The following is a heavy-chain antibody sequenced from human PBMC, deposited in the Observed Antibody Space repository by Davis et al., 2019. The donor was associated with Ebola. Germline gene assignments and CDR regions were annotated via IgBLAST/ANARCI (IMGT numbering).Heavy chain of an antibody. V-gene: IGHV3-30*03. CDR1: GFTFSSYG. Sequence: GESLKISCAASGFTFSSYGMHWVRQAPGKGLEWVAVISYDGSNKYYADSVKGRFTISRDNSKNTLYLQMNSLRAEDTAVYYCTRDARRVRIYGMDVWGQGTTVTVSS. J-gene: IGHJ6*02. CDR2: ISYDGSNK. D-gene: IGHD2-15*01. CDR3: TRDARRVRIYGMDV.